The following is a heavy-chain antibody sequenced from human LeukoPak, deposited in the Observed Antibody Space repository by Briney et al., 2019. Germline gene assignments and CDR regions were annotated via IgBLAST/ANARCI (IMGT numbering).Heavy chain of an antibody. D-gene: IGHD1-1*01. CDR1: GVSISTSY. V-gene: IGHV4-4*07. CDR2: VYPSGDT. Sequence: PSETLSLTCTVSGVSISTSYWSWIRQPAGKGLEWIGRVYPSGDTNYNPSLNSRLTLSVDTSKNQFSLTLTSLTAADTAVYYCARGGWNHDYWGQGTLITVSS. J-gene: IGHJ4*02. CDR3: ARGGWNHDY.